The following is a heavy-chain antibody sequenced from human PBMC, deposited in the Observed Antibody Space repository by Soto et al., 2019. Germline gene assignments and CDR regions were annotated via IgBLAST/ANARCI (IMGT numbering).Heavy chain of an antibody. V-gene: IGHV4-39*01. CDR1: GGSISSSSYY. CDR2: IYYSGST. Sequence: PETLSLTCTVSGGSISSSSYYWGWIRQPPGKGLEWIGSIYYSGSTYYNPSLKSRVTISVDTSKNQFSLKLSSVTAADTAVYYCERNWNYYYYGMDVWGQGTTVTVSS. CDR3: ERNWNYYYYGMDV. J-gene: IGHJ6*02. D-gene: IGHD1-1*01.